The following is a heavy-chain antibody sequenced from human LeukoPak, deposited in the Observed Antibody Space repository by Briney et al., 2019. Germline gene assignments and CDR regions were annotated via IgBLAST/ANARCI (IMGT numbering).Heavy chain of an antibody. Sequence: GGSLRLSCAASGFTFSNYWMTWVRQAPGKGLEWVGRIESKTDGGTTDYAAPVKGRFTISRDDSTHTLYLQMNSLKSEDTAVYYCTTYGSGRKFDYWGQGILVTVSS. D-gene: IGHD3-10*01. J-gene: IGHJ4*02. V-gene: IGHV3-15*04. CDR3: TTYGSGRKFDY. CDR1: GFTFSNYW. CDR2: IESKTDGGTT.